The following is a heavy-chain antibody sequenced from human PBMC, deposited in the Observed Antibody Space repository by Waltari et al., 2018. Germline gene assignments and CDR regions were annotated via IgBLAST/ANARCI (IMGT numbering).Heavy chain of an antibody. Sequence: QVQLVQSGAEVKKPGYSVKVSCQASGGTFSSYTISWVRQAPGQGLEWMGRIIPILGIANYAQKFQGRVTITADKSTSTAYMELSSLRSEDTAVYYCARETRYSSGSDYWCQGTLVTVSS. CDR3: ARETRYSSGSDY. D-gene: IGHD6-19*01. J-gene: IGHJ4*02. CDR2: IIPILGIA. V-gene: IGHV1-69*08. CDR1: GGTFSSYT.